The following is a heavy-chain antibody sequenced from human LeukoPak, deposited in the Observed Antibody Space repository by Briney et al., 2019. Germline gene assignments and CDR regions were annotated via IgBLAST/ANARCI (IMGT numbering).Heavy chain of an antibody. J-gene: IGHJ4*02. V-gene: IGHV6-1*01. D-gene: IGHD3-22*01. Sequence: SQTLSLTCAISGDSVSSNSAAWNWIRQSPSRGLEWLGRTYYRSKWYNDYAVSVESRITINPDTSKNQFSLQLNSVTPEDTAVYYCARVRRVTYYYDRSGYSYFDYWGQGTLVTVSS. CDR3: ARVRRVTYYYDRSGYSYFDY. CDR2: TYYRSKWYN. CDR1: GDSVSSNSAA.